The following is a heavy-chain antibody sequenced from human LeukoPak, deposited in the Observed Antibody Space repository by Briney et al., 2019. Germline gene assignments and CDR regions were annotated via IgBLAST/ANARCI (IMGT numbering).Heavy chain of an antibody. D-gene: IGHD6-19*01. J-gene: IGHJ3*02. CDR1: GYTFIGYY. V-gene: IGHV1-2*02. CDR2: IDPYSGGT. CDR3: ARDGVAGSSDAFDI. Sequence: GASVKVSCKASGYTFIGYYMHWVRQAPGQGLEWMGWIDPYSGGTYFAQRFQGRVSMTLDTSISTAYMELTRLTSDDTAVYYCARDGVAGSSDAFDIWGQGTMVTVSA.